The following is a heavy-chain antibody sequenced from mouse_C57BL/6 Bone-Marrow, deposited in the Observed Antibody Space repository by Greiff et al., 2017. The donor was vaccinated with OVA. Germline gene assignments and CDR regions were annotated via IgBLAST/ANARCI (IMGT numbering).Heavy chain of an antibody. V-gene: IGHV1-52*01. CDR3: ARWGTTVVPSFDY. J-gene: IGHJ2*01. CDR2: IDPSDSET. Sequence: QVQLQQPGAELVRPGSSVKLSCKASGYTFTSYWMHWVKQRPIQGLEWIGNIDPSDSETHYNQKFKDKATLTVDKSSSTAYMQLSSLTSEDSAVYYCARWGTTVVPSFDYWGKGTTLTVSS. CDR1: GYTFTSYW. D-gene: IGHD1-1*01.